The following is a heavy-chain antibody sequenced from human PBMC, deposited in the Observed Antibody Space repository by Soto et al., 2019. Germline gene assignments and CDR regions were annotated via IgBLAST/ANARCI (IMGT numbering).Heavy chain of an antibody. CDR2: ISHTGRT. J-gene: IGHJ5*02. V-gene: IGHV4-34*01. CDR1: GGSFSDYS. D-gene: IGHD3-3*01. Sequence: PSETLSLTCAIYGGSFSDYSWSWIRQPPGKGLEWIGEISHTGRTYSISSLKSRLTISQDTSKNQYSLRLTSVTAADTAVYYCARGNGEGGDLDWLALGWFDPWDQGTLVTVSS. CDR3: ARGNGEGGDLDWLALGWFDP.